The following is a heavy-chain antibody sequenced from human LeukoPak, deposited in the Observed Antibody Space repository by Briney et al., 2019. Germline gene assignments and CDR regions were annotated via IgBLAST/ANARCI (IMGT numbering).Heavy chain of an antibody. Sequence: PGGSLRLSCAASGFTFSSYSMNWVRQAPGKGLEWVSYISSSSSTIYYADSVKGRFTISRDNAKNPLYLQMNSLRDEDTAVYYCARVQRGDYDFWSGYYIYWGQGTLVTVSS. CDR3: ARVQRGDYDFWSGYYIY. J-gene: IGHJ4*02. V-gene: IGHV3-48*02. CDR1: GFTFSSYS. D-gene: IGHD3-3*01. CDR2: ISSSSSTI.